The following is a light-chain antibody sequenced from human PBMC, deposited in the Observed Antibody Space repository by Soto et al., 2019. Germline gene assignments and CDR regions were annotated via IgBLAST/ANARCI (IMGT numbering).Light chain of an antibody. CDR3: QQRKYWPPLT. V-gene: IGKV3-11*01. J-gene: IGKJ4*01. CDR1: QSVTTF. CDR2: DAS. Sequence: EIVLTQSPATLSLSPGERATLSCRASQSVTTFLAWYQQKPDQAPRLLIYDASTRATGIPARFSGSGSGTDFTLTISSLEPEDFAVYYCQQRKYWPPLTFGGGTKVEIK.